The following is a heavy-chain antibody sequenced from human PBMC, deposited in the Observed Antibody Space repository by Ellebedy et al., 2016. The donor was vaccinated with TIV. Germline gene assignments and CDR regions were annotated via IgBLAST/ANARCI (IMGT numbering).Heavy chain of an antibody. J-gene: IGHJ4*02. CDR2: VSGSGNST. CDR1: GFTFSSYA. D-gene: IGHD6-13*01. CDR3: AKNSVTAAASCVDS. V-gene: IGHV3-23*01. Sequence: GESLKISCAVSGFTFSSYAMSWVRQAPGKGLEWVSTVSGSGNSTYYADSMKGRFTISRDNSKKTLYLQMNSLRAEDTAVYYCAKNSVTAAASCVDSWGRGSLVTVSS.